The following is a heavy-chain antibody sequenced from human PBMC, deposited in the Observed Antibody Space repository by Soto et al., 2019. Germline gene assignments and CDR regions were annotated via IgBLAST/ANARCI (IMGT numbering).Heavy chain of an antibody. J-gene: IGHJ3*01. V-gene: IGHV3-30*18. Sequence: GGSVRLSCAASGFSFSRYGIHWVRQAPGKGLEWVAVISYDESTTFYADSVKGRFTISRDNSKNTLFLQMNSLRPEDTAVYYCSKAMIGSYDSDAFDVWGQGTMVTVSS. D-gene: IGHD3-22*01. CDR1: GFSFSRYG. CDR3: SKAMIGSYDSDAFDV. CDR2: ISYDESTT.